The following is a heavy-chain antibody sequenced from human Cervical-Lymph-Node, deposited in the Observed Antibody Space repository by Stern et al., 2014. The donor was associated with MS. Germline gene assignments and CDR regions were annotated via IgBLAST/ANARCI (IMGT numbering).Heavy chain of an antibody. CDR3: AKDRYDYGVYWYFDL. J-gene: IGHJ2*01. V-gene: IGHV3-30*18. Sequence: QVQLEESGGGVVQPGRSLRLSCAASGFTFSSYGMNWVRQAPGKGLEWVAVLSYDGSNKYYADSVKGRFTISRDNSKNTLYLQMNSLRAEDTAVYYCAKDRYDYGVYWYFDLWGRGTLVTVSS. CDR1: GFTFSSYG. D-gene: IGHD4-17*01. CDR2: LSYDGSNK.